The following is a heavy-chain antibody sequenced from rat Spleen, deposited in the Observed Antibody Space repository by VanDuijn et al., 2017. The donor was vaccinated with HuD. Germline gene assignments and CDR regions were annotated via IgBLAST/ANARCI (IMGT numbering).Heavy chain of an antibody. CDR2: ISTGGGST. CDR1: GLSFSNYG. J-gene: IGHJ3*01. CDR3: TQQLGDWFAY. Sequence: EVQLVESGGGLVQPGRSLKLSCTASGLSFSNYGMAWVRQAPTKGLEWVAYISTGGGSTYYRDSVKGRFTISRDNAKNTLYLQMDSLRSEDTATYYCTQQLGDWFAYWGQGTLVTVSS. V-gene: IGHV5-27*01. D-gene: IGHD1-10*01.